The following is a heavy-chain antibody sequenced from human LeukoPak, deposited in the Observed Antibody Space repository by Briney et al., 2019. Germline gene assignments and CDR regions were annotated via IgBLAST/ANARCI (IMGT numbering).Heavy chain of an antibody. D-gene: IGHD4-17*01. CDR1: GGSISSSSYY. V-gene: IGHV4-39*07. CDR2: IYYSGST. Sequence: SETLSLTCTVSGGSISSSSYYWGWIRQPPGKGLEWIGSIYYSGSTYYNPSLKSRVTISVDTSKNQFSLKLSSVTAADTAVYYCARDLYGDSPYYFDYWGQGTLVTVST. CDR3: ARDLYGDSPYYFDY. J-gene: IGHJ4*02.